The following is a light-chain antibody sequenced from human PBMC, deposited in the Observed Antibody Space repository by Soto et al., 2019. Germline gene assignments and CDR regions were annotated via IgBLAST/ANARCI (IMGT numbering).Light chain of an antibody. J-gene: IGLJ1*01. Sequence: QSALTQPRSVSGSPGQSVTISCTRTSSDVANYKYVSWYQQHPGKAPTLMIYDVNKRPSGVPYRFSGSKSGNTASLTISGLQAEDEADYYCCSYAGTYTRVFGTGTKLTVL. CDR1: SSDVANYKY. V-gene: IGLV2-11*01. CDR2: DVN. CDR3: CSYAGTYTRV.